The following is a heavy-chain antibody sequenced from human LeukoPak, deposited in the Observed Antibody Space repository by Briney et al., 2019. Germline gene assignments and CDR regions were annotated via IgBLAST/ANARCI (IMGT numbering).Heavy chain of an antibody. J-gene: IGHJ6*03. Sequence: GGSLRLSCAASGFTFSSYWMSWVRQAPGKGLEWVANIKQDGSEKYYVDSVKGRFTISRGNAKSSLYLQMNSLRAEDTAVYYCARVYYYYYMDVWGKGTTVTVSS. CDR1: GFTFSSYW. V-gene: IGHV3-7*01. CDR2: IKQDGSEK. CDR3: ARVYYYYYMDV.